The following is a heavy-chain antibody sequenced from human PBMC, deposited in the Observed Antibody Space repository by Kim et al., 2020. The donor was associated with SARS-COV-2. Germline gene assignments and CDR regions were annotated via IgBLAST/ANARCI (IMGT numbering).Heavy chain of an antibody. D-gene: IGHD2-2*01. J-gene: IGHJ4*02. Sequence: VKGRFTISRDNSKNTLYLQMNSLRAEDTAVYYCAKRLVLRGIPATVPTDYWGQGTLVTVSS. V-gene: IGHV3-23*01. CDR3: AKRLVLRGIPATVPTDY.